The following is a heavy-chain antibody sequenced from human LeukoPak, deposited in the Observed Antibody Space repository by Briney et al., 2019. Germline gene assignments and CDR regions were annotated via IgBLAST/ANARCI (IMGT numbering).Heavy chain of an antibody. D-gene: IGHD1-26*01. V-gene: IGHV3-23*01. Sequence: GGSLRLSCAVSGFTFRSYAMTWVRQAPGKGLEWVSTISGSGDNTYYADSVMGRFTISRDNSKNTLSLQMNSLRAEDTAMYYCPKGPHSYRDFNHWGQGTLVAVSS. CDR1: GFTFRSYA. CDR3: PKGPHSYRDFNH. J-gene: IGHJ1*01. CDR2: ISGSGDNT.